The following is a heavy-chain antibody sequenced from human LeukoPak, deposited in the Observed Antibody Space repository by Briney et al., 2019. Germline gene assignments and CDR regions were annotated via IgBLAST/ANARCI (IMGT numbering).Heavy chain of an antibody. D-gene: IGHD3-22*01. V-gene: IGHV4-34*01. CDR1: GGSFSGYY. CDR3: ARAAGVVITIDVWYFDY. J-gene: IGHJ4*02. CDR2: INHSGST. Sequence: PSETLSLTCAVYGGSFSGYYWSWIRQPPGKGLEWIGEINHSGSTNYNPSLKSRVTISVDTSKNQFSLKLSSVTAADTAVYYCARAAGVVITIDVWYFDYWGQGTPVTVSS.